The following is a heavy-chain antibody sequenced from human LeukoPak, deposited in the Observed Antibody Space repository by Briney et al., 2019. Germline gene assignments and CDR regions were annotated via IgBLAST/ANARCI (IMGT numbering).Heavy chain of an antibody. J-gene: IGHJ4*02. CDR2: IYYTGNT. Sequence: SETLSLTCTVSGGSVSSVSYFWGWMRQSPGEGLQCIGYIYYTGNTNNNPSLKSRVTISLDTSRNQFSLTLSSVTAADTALYYCGAGRAGVESWGQGTLVTGPS. V-gene: IGHV4-61*01. CDR3: GAGRAGVES. D-gene: IGHD1-26*01. CDR1: GGSVSSVSYF.